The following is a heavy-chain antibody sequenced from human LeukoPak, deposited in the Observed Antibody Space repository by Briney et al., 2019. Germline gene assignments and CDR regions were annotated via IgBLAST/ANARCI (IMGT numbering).Heavy chain of an antibody. Sequence: GGSLRLSCAASGFTFSSYAMSWVRQAPGKGLEWVSAISGSGGSTYYADSVKGRFTISRDNSKNTLYLQMNSLRAEDTAVYYCAKGPAKRFLEWSDAFDIWGQGTMVTVSS. CDR2: ISGSGGST. V-gene: IGHV3-23*01. J-gene: IGHJ3*02. CDR3: AKGPAKRFLEWSDAFDI. CDR1: GFTFSSYA. D-gene: IGHD3-3*01.